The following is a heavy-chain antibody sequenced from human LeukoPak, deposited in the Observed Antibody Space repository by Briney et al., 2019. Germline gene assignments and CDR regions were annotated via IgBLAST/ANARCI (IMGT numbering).Heavy chain of an antibody. CDR2: INHSGST. J-gene: IGHJ3*02. CDR1: GGSFSGYY. CDR3: AREFTYYYDSSGYDAFDI. D-gene: IGHD3-22*01. Sequence: SETLSLTCAVYGGSFSGYYWSWIHQPPGKGLEWIGEINHSGSTNYNPSLKSRVTISVDTSKNQFSLKLSSVTAADTAVYYCAREFTYYYDSSGYDAFDIWGQGTMVTVSS. V-gene: IGHV4-34*01.